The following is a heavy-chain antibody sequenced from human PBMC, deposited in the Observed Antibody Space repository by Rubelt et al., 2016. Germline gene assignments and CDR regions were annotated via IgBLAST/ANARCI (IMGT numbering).Heavy chain of an antibody. Sequence: QVQLVQSGAEVKKPGASVKVSCKASGYTFTSYAMHWVRQAPGQRLEWMGWINAGNGNTNYSQKSKGRVTITRDTSASTAYMELSSLRSEDTAVYYCARYYYDSSGYVYFDYWGQGTLVTVSS. CDR1: GYTFTSYA. J-gene: IGHJ4*02. CDR2: INAGNGNT. CDR3: ARYYYDSSGYVYFDY. V-gene: IGHV1-3*01. D-gene: IGHD3-22*01.